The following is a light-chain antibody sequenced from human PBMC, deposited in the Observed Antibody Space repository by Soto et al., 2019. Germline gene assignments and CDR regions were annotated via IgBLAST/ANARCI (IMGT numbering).Light chain of an antibody. CDR2: DVS. J-gene: IGLJ1*01. Sequence: TQPACMSGDTGQSIPISCSGTKSDVGGYNYVSWYQQHPGKAPKLMIYDVSNRPSGVSNRFSGSKSGNTASLTISGLQADVVADYYCSSYTSSISLYVFGTGTKDT. CDR1: KSDVGGYNY. V-gene: IGLV2-14*01. CDR3: SSYTSSISLYV.